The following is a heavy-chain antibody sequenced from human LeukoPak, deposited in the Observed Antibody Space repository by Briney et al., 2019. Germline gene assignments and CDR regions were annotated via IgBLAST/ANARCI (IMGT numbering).Heavy chain of an antibody. CDR1: GFTFSSYG. D-gene: IGHD6-19*01. V-gene: IGHV3-30*02. J-gene: IGHJ4*02. Sequence: GGSLRLSCAASGFTFSSYGMHWVRQAPGKGLEWVAFIRYDGSNKYYADSVKGRFTISRDNSKNTLYRQMNSLRAEDTAVYYCAVSSSGWYLTLANWGQGTLVTVSS. CDR2: IRYDGSNK. CDR3: AVSSSGWYLTLAN.